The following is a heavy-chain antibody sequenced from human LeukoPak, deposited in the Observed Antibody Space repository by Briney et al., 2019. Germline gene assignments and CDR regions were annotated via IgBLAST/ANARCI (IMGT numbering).Heavy chain of an antibody. J-gene: IGHJ5*02. CDR3: ARFSVAAAGTGWFDP. D-gene: IGHD6-13*01. CDR2: IYYSGST. CDR1: GDSISSGGYF. Sequence: SETLSLTCTVSGDSISSGGYFWNWIRQHPGKGLELIGYIYYSGSTNYNPSLKSRVTISVDTSKNQLSLKLSSVTAADTAVYYCARFSVAAAGTGWFDPWGQGTLVTVSA. V-gene: IGHV4-61*08.